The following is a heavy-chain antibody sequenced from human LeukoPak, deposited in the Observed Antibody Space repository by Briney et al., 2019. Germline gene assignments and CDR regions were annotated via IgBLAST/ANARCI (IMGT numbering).Heavy chain of an antibody. CDR3: ASGSEWELHYFDY. CDR2: IIPIFGTA. Sequence: SVKVSCKASGGTFSSYAISWVRQAPGQGLEWMGGIIPIFGTANYAQKFQGRVTITTDESTSTAYMELSSLRSEDTAVYYCASGSEWELHYFDYWGQGTLVTVSS. J-gene: IGHJ4*02. D-gene: IGHD1-26*01. V-gene: IGHV1-69*05. CDR1: GGTFSSYA.